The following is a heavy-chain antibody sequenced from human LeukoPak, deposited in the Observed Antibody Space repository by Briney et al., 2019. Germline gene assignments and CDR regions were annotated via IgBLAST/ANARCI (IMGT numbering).Heavy chain of an antibody. CDR1: GYTFTGYY. CDR3: ARMAKAYCGGDCYSGDH. V-gene: IGHV1-2*02. D-gene: IGHD2-21*02. J-gene: IGHJ4*02. Sequence: ASVKVSCKASGYTFTGYYMHWVRQAPGQGLEWMGWINPNSGGTNYAQKFQGRVTMTRDTSISTAYMELSRLRSDDTAVYYCARMAKAYCGGDCYSGDHWGQGTLVTVSS. CDR2: INPNSGGT.